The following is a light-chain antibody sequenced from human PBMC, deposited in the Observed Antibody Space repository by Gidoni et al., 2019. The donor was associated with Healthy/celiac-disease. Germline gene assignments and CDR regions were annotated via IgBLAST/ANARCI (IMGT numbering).Light chain of an antibody. CDR2: QDS. J-gene: IGLJ1*01. V-gene: IGLV3-1*01. Sequence: SYELTQPPSVSVSPGQTASITCSGDKLGDKYACWYQQKPGQSTVLVIYQDSKRPSGIPERFSGSNSGNTATLTISGTRARDDSDYYCQAWDSSNYVFGTGTKVTVL. CDR1: KLGDKY. CDR3: QAWDSSNYV.